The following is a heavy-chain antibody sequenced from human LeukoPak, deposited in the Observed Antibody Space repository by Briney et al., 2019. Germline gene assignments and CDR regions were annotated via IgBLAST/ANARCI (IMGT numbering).Heavy chain of an antibody. D-gene: IGHD2-2*02. V-gene: IGHV1-69*13. Sequence: SVKVSCKASGGTFSSYAISWVRQAPGQGLEWMGGFIPIFGTANYAQKFQGRVTITADESTSTAYMELSSLRSEDTAVYYCARELIGYCSSTSCYIEYYYYMDVWGKGTTVTVSS. CDR1: GGTFSSYA. J-gene: IGHJ6*03. CDR3: ARELIGYCSSTSCYIEYYYYMDV. CDR2: FIPIFGTA.